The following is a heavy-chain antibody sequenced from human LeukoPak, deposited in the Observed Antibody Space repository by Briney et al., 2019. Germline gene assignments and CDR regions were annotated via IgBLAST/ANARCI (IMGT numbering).Heavy chain of an antibody. Sequence: GGSLRLSCAASGFTFSNYWMSWVRQGPGKGLEWVANIKEDGSEIYYVDSMKGRFTISRDNAKNSLYPQRSSLRAEDTAVYYCATQVWWAAVVGPALDCWGQGSLVTVSS. CDR3: ATQVWWAAVVGPALDC. D-gene: IGHD2-8*02. V-gene: IGHV3-7*05. CDR1: GFTFSNYW. CDR2: IKEDGSEI. J-gene: IGHJ4*02.